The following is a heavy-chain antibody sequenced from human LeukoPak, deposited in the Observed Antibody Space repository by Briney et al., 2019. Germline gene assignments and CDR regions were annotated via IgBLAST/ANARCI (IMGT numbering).Heavy chain of an antibody. J-gene: IGHJ6*02. V-gene: IGHV3-33*01. CDR1: GFTFTDYD. CDR3: AREISRDGLDV. D-gene: IGHD3-10*01. Sequence: PGRSLRLSCAASGFTFTDYDMHWVRQAPGKGLEWVAVIWYDGSNEYYTDSVKGRFTISRDNSKNTLYLQMNSLRAEDTAVYYCAREISRDGLDVWGQGTTVTVS. CDR2: IWYDGSNE.